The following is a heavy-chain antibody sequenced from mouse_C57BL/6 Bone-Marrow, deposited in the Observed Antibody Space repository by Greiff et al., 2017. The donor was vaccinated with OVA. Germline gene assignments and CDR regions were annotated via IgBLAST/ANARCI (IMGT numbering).Heavy chain of an antibody. CDR3: ARHYGSRFDY. CDR2: IYPSDSET. V-gene: IGHV1-61*01. D-gene: IGHD1-1*01. CDR1: GYTFTSYL. Sequence: VQLQQSGAELVRPGSSVKLSCKASGYTFTSYLMDWVKQRPGQGLEWIGNIYPSDSETHYNQKFKDKATLTVDKSSSTAYMQLSSLTSEDSAVYYCARHYGSRFDYWGQGTTLTVSS. J-gene: IGHJ2*01.